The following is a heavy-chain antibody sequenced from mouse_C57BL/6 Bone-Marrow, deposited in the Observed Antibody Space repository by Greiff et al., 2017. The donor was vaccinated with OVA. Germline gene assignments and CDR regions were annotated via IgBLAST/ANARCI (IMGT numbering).Heavy chain of an antibody. D-gene: IGHD4-1*02. CDR1: GFTFSSYA. V-gene: IGHV5-4*03. Sequence: VKLMESGGGLVKPGGSLKLSCAASGFTFSSYALSWVRQTPEKRLEWVATISDGGSYTYYPDNVKGRFTISRDNAKNNLYLQMSHLKSEDTAMYYCARPTGTGYFDVWGTGTTVTVSS. CDR2: ISDGGSYT. CDR3: ARPTGTGYFDV. J-gene: IGHJ1*03.